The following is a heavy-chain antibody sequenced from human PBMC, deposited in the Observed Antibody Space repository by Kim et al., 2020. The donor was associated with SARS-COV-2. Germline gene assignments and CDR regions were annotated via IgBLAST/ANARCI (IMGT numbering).Heavy chain of an antibody. CDR1: GFTFGDYA. J-gene: IGHJ4*02. V-gene: IGHV3-49*04. Sequence: GGSLRLSCTASGFTFGDYAMSWVRQAPGKGLEWVGFIRSKAYGGSTEYAASLKGRFTISRDDSKSIAYLQMNSLKNEDTAVYYCTRSYYDFWSGYYPIDYWGQGTLVTVSS. D-gene: IGHD3-3*01. CDR2: IRSKAYGGST. CDR3: TRSYYDFWSGYYPIDY.